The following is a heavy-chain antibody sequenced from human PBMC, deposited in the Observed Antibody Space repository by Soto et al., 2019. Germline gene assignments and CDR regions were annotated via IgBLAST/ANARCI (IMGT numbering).Heavy chain of an antibody. CDR1: GFTFSSNA. D-gene: IGHD7-27*01. CDR2: ISDNGAIT. V-gene: IGHV3-23*01. Sequence: GGSLRLSCVASGFTFSSNAMTWVRQAPGKGLEWVSAISDNGAITYWADSVKGRFTISRDNSKNTLYLQLNSLRAEDTAIYYCAKPRGANWESLHFDYWGQGTLVTVSS. J-gene: IGHJ4*02. CDR3: AKPRGANWESLHFDY.